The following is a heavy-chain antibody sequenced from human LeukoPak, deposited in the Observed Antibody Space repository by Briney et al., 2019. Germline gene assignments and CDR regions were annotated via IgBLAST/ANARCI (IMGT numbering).Heavy chain of an antibody. Sequence: SSETLSLTCTVSVASITTYDWNWIRRPAWKGLGGIGYISKSGNTNSNPSIKSPVTIYVDTSQKRFSLKLSSVTAADTDVYYCARTNQIDETDFDIWGPGTMVTVSS. CDR2: ISKSGNT. J-gene: IGHJ3*02. CDR1: VASITTYD. V-gene: IGHV4-4*08. CDR3: ARTNQIDETDFDI. D-gene: IGHD1-14*01.